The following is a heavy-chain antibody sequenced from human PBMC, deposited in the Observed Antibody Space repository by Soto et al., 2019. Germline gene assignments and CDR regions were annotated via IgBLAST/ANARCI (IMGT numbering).Heavy chain of an antibody. J-gene: IGHJ4*02. V-gene: IGHV4-59*01. CDR2: ISYSGSV. CDR3: ARVTYDFLTAYSYYFDD. Sequence: PSETLSLTCTVSGDSIRPYYWTWIRQPPGKGLEWIGYISYSGSVSYKSSLKSRVTMSVDTSKNQFSLRLTSVTAADTAVYYCARVTYDFLTAYSYYFDDWGQGILVTVSS. CDR1: GDSIRPYY. D-gene: IGHD3-9*01.